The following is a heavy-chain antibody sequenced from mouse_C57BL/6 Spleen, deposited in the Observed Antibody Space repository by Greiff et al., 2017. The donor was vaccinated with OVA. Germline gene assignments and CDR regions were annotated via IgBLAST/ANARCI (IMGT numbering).Heavy chain of an antibody. D-gene: IGHD3-3*01. CDR2: IDPSDSYT. CDR3: ASWDRTMDY. Sequence: QVQLKQPGAELVKPGASVKLSCKASGYTFTSYWMQWVKQRPGQGLEWIGEIDPSDSYTNYNQKFKGKATLTVDTSSSTAYMQLSSLTSEDSAVYYCASWDRTMDYWGQGTSVTVSS. J-gene: IGHJ4*01. CDR1: GYTFTSYW. V-gene: IGHV1-50*01.